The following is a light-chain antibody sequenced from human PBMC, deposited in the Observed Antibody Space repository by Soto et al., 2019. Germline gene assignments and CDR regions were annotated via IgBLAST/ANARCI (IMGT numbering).Light chain of an antibody. CDR3: QQYVSSPWT. V-gene: IGKV3-20*01. J-gene: IGKJ1*01. Sequence: EIVLTQSPGTLSLSPGERATLSCRASQSISSSYLAWYQQKPGQAPRPLIYGASSRATGIPDRFSGSGSETDFTLTISRLEPEDFAVYYCQQYVSSPWTFGQGTKVEIK. CDR1: QSISSSY. CDR2: GAS.